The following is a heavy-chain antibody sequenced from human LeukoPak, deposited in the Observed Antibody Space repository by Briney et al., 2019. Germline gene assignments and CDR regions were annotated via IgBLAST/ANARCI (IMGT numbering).Heavy chain of an antibody. J-gene: IGHJ6*02. CDR2: IQSDGTEK. D-gene: IGHD6-19*01. CDR1: GFSFRSYW. CDR3: ARDSAVATYYGVDV. Sequence: GGSLRLSCAASGFSFRSYWKSWVRQAPGKGLEWVANIQSDGTEKNYVDSVQGRFIISRDNAKTSLYLQMNSLRADDTAVYYCARDSAVATYYGVDVWGQGITVTVSS. V-gene: IGHV3-7*01.